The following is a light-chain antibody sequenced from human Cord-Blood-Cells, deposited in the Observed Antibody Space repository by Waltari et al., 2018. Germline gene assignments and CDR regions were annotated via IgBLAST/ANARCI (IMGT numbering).Light chain of an antibody. J-gene: IGKJ2*01. CDR3: QQRSNWPHT. CDR2: DAS. V-gene: IGKV3-11*01. CDR1: QSVSSY. Sequence: EIVLTQSPATLSLXPXXXXXLSCRASQSVSSYLAWYQQKPGQAPRLLIYDASNRATGIPARFSGSGSGTDFTLTISSLEPEDFAVYYCQQRSNWPHTFGQGTKLEIK.